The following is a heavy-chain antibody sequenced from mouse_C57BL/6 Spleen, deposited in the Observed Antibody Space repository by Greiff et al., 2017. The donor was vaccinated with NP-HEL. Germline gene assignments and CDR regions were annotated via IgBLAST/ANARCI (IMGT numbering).Heavy chain of an antibody. V-gene: IGHV1-69*01. Sequence: VQLQQPGAELVMPGASVKLSCKASGYTFTSYWMHWVKQRPGQGLEWIGEIYPSDSYTNYNQKFKGKSTLTVDKSSSTAYMQLSSLTSEDSAVYYCARSGGLPKKMDYWGQGTSVTVSS. CDR1: GYTFTSYW. CDR2: IYPSDSYT. CDR3: ARSGGLPKKMDY. D-gene: IGHD3-1*01. J-gene: IGHJ4*01.